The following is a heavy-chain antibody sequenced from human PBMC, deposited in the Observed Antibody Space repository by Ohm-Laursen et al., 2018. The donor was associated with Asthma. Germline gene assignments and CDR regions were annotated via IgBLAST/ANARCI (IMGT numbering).Heavy chain of an antibody. CDR3: ARALNSYSSSSPFDV. V-gene: IGHV3-30-3*01. D-gene: IGHD6-6*01. Sequence: SSLRLSCTAPGFLFKGYSIHWVRQSPGKGLEWVAVISYDGSNQYFADSVKGRFTSSRDNSKNTVFLQMDSLRPDDTAVYYCARALNSYSSSSPFDVWGQGTLVTVSS. J-gene: IGHJ3*01. CDR1: GFLFKGYS. CDR2: ISYDGSNQ.